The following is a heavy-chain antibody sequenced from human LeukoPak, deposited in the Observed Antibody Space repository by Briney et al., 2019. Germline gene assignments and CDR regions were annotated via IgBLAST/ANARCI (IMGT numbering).Heavy chain of an antibody. V-gene: IGHV3-74*01. CDR1: GFTFSGYW. D-gene: IGHD4-17*01. CDR2: INSDGSTT. CDR3: AKGYGDYVVDY. J-gene: IGHJ4*02. Sequence: PGGSLRLSCAASGFTFSGYWMYWVRQAPGKGLVWVSRINSDGSTTSYADSVKGRFTISRDNAKNTLYLQMNSLRAEDTAVYYCAKGYGDYVVDYWGQGTLVTVSS.